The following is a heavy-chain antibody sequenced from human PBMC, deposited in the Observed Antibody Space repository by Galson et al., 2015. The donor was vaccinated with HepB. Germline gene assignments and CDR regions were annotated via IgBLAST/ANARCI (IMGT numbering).Heavy chain of an antibody. Sequence: SVKVSCKASGYTFTSYAMNWVRQAPGQGLEWMGWINTNTGNPTYAQGFTGRFVFSLDTSVSTAYLQISSLKAEDTAVYYCARPFKGLLGSMVRGVHFDYWGQGTLVTVSS. CDR3: ARPFKGLLGSMVRGVHFDY. V-gene: IGHV7-4-1*02. J-gene: IGHJ4*02. D-gene: IGHD3-10*01. CDR1: GYTFTSYA. CDR2: INTNTGNP.